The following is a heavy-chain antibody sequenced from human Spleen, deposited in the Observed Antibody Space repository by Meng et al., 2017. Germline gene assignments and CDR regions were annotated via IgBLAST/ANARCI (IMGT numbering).Heavy chain of an antibody. V-gene: IGHV3-49*04. Sequence: GESLKISCAASGFSFSYYEMTWVRQAPGKGLEWVGFIRSNAYGGTTDYAASVKGRFTISRDDSKSIAYLQMNSLKTEDTAVYYCTSFSSSWSDYYGMDVWGQGTTVTVSS. CDR1: GFSFSYYE. J-gene: IGHJ6*02. CDR3: TSFSSSWSDYYGMDV. D-gene: IGHD6-13*01. CDR2: IRSNAYGGTT.